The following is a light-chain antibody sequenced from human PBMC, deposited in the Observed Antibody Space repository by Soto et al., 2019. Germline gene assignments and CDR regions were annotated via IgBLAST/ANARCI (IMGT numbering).Light chain of an antibody. V-gene: IGLV1-40*01. Sequence: QAVVTQPPSVSGAPGQRVTISCTGSGSNIGAGYDLHWYQQLPGTAPKLLIYGNSNRPSGVPDRFSGSKSGTSASLAITGLQAEDEADYYCQSYDSSLSAYVFGTGTKLTVL. CDR2: GNS. J-gene: IGLJ1*01. CDR3: QSYDSSLSAYV. CDR1: GSNIGAGYD.